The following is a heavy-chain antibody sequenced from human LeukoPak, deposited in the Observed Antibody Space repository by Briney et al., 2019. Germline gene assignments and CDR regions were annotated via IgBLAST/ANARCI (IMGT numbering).Heavy chain of an antibody. J-gene: IGHJ4*02. CDR2: ISGSGDNT. D-gene: IGHD3-22*01. CDR1: GFTFSSYA. Sequence: QSGGSLRLSCAASGFTFSSYAVSWVRQAPGKGLEWVSGISGSGDNTYYADSVKGRFTISRDNSKNTLYVQVNSLGTEDTAAYYCAKDYYDSSGYSHWPPDYWGQGTLVTVSS. CDR3: AKDYYDSSGYSHWPPDY. V-gene: IGHV3-23*01.